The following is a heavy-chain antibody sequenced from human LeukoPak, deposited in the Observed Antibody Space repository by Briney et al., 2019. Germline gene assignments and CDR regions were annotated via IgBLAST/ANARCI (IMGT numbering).Heavy chain of an antibody. D-gene: IGHD3-10*01. CDR1: GFTFSNAW. V-gene: IGHV3-15*01. CDR3: TTDPGAYYGSGSYYPNDY. Sequence: GGSLRLSCAASGFTFSNAWMSWVRQAPGKGLEWVGRIKSKTDGGPTDYAAPVKGRFTISRDDSKNTLYLQMNSLKTEDTAVYYCTTDPGAYYGSGSYYPNDYWGQGTLVTVSS. CDR2: IKSKTDGGPT. J-gene: IGHJ4*02.